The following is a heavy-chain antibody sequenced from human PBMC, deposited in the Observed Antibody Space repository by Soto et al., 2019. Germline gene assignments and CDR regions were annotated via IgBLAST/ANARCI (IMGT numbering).Heavy chain of an antibody. Sequence: QVRLQESGPGLVKPSETLSLTCTVSGGSITNYYWSWIRQSPGKGLEWIGHIYHSGSTKYNPSLKSRVTISIDTSKNQFSLKRNSVTAADTAVYSCARDGSCSSTRCYEGNWFDPWGQGTLVTVSS. CDR3: ARDGSCSSTRCYEGNWFDP. CDR1: GGSITNYY. V-gene: IGHV4-59*01. CDR2: IYHSGST. J-gene: IGHJ5*02. D-gene: IGHD2-2*01.